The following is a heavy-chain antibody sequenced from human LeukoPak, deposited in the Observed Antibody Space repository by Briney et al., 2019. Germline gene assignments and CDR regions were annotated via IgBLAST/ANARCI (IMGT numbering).Heavy chain of an antibody. D-gene: IGHD6-13*01. J-gene: IGHJ6*03. Sequence: SDTLSLTCTVSGGSISSYYWSWIRQPPGKGLEWIGYIYYSGNTNYNPSLKSRVTISVDTSKNQFSLKLSSVTAADTAVYYCARDLEIAAAGPYYYYMDVWGKGTTVTVSS. CDR1: GGSISSYY. CDR2: IYYSGNT. CDR3: ARDLEIAAAGPYYYYMDV. V-gene: IGHV4-59*01.